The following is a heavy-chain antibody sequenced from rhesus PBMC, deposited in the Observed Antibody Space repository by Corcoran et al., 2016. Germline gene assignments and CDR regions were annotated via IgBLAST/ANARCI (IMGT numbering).Heavy chain of an antibody. CDR2: INCNSGST. Sequence: QVQLQESGPGLVKPSETLSLTCAFSGGSFSSYWWSWNRQPPGKGQVWIGAINCNSGSTNYNPSPKGRVTISKYAARNLFSLKLSSGTAADTAMYYCARYDVRYLAWFPWGQGALVTVSS. CDR1: GGSFSSYW. D-gene: IGHD3-3*01. J-gene: IGHJ1*01. V-gene: IGHV4-80*01. CDR3: ARYDVRYLAWFP.